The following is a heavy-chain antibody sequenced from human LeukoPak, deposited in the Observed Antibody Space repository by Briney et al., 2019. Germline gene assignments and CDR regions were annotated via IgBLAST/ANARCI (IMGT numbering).Heavy chain of an antibody. CDR3: AIIDYSPRWFDP. J-gene: IGHJ5*02. CDR2: ISGSGGST. V-gene: IGHV3-23*01. D-gene: IGHD2-15*01. CDR1: GFTFSSYA. Sequence: PGGSLRLSCAASGFTFSSYAMSWVRQAPGRGLEWVSAISGSGGSTYYADSVKGRFTISRDNSKNTLYLQMNSLRAEDTAVYYCAIIDYSPRWFDPWGQGTLVTVSS.